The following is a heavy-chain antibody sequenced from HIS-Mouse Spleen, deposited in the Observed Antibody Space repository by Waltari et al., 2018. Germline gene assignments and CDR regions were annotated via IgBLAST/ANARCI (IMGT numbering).Heavy chain of an antibody. CDR3: ARGYYDILTGSRDAFDI. J-gene: IGHJ3*02. CDR2: NNPNSGGT. CDR1: GYTFTGYY. Sequence: QVQLVQSGAEVKKPGASVKVSCKASGYTFTGYYMHWVRQAPGQGLEWMGWNNPNSGGTNYAQKFKGRVTMTRDTSISTAYMELSRLRSDDTAVYYCARGYYDILTGSRDAFDIWGQGTMVTVSS. D-gene: IGHD3-9*01. V-gene: IGHV1-2*02.